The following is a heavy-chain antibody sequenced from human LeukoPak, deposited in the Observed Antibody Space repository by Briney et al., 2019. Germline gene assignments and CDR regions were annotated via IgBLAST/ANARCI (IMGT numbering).Heavy chain of an antibody. V-gene: IGHV3-7*01. CDR1: GFSYSRYW. CDR3: ATDRDNSDWQKRFDS. Sequence: GGYLRLSCSASGFSYSRYWMNWCRQAPGKGLEGVGNIKEGGSEINHVDSVRGRFTISKDNAKNSLHLQMNRLRGEDTAVYYCATDRDNSDWQKRFDSWGQGTLVTVSS. D-gene: IGHD2-21*02. CDR2: IKEGGSEI. J-gene: IGHJ5*01.